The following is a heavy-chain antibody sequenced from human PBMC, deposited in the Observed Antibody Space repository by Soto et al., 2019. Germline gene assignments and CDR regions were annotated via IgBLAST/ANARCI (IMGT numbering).Heavy chain of an antibody. V-gene: IGHV4-4*02. CDR3: AGGTDYRWVL. CDR2: IHHSGST. D-gene: IGHD4-4*01. CDR1: GVSVRSYTW. J-gene: IGHJ6*02. Sequence: NPSETLSLTCIVSGVSVRSYTWSWVRQPPGKGLEWIGEIHHSGSTNYNPSLRSRVTMSVDTSKNQFSLKLNSLTAADAAVYYCAGGTDYRWVLWGQGTTVTVSS.